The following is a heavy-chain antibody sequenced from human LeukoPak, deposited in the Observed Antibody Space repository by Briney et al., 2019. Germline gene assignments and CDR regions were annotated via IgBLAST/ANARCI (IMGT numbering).Heavy chain of an antibody. Sequence: PGGSLRLSCAASGFTFSDYYMSWIRQAPGKGLEWVSYISSSGSTIYYADSVKGRFTISRDNAKNSLHLQMNSLRAEDTAVYYCARDGYRYCSSTSCFPGGSYWGQGTLVTVSS. J-gene: IGHJ4*02. CDR3: ARDGYRYCSSTSCFPGGSY. D-gene: IGHD2-2*01. CDR2: ISSSGSTI. V-gene: IGHV3-11*01. CDR1: GFTFSDYY.